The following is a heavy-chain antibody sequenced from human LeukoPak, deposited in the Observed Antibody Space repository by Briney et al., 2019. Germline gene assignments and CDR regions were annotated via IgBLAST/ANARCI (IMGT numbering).Heavy chain of an antibody. D-gene: IGHD1/OR15-1a*01. CDR2: IYYSGST. J-gene: IGHJ4*02. V-gene: IGHV4-31*03. CDR3: ARGRTGSFDY. Sequence: SETLSLICTVSGGSISSGGYYWSWIRQHPGKGLEWIGCIYYSGSTYYNPSLKSRVTISVDTSKNQFSLKLSSVTAADTAVYYCARGRTGSFDYWGQGTLVTVSS. CDR1: GGSISSGGYY.